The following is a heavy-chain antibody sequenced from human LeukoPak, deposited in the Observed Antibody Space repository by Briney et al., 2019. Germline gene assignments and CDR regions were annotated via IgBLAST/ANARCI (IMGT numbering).Heavy chain of an antibody. V-gene: IGHV3-33*06. J-gene: IGHJ3*02. CDR2: IWYDGSNK. CDR1: GFTFSSYG. D-gene: IGHD6-6*01. CDR3: AKGGGIAARAAFDI. Sequence: GRSLRLSCAASGFTFSSYGMHWVRQAPGKGLEGVAVIWYDGSNKYYADSVKGRFTISRDNSKNTLYLQMNSLRAEDTAVYYCAKGGGIAARAAFDIWGQGTMVTVSS.